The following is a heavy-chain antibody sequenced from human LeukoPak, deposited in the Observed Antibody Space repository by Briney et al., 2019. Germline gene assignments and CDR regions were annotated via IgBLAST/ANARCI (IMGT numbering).Heavy chain of an antibody. CDR3: ARSRSGWPLDY. Sequence: ASVKVSCKASGYTFTSYGISWVRQAPGQGLEWMGWISAYNGNTNYAQKLQGRVTITTDESTSTAYMELSSLRSEDTAVYYCARSRSGWPLDYWGQGTLVTVSS. CDR1: GYTFTSYG. CDR2: ISAYNGNT. J-gene: IGHJ4*02. D-gene: IGHD6-19*01. V-gene: IGHV1-18*01.